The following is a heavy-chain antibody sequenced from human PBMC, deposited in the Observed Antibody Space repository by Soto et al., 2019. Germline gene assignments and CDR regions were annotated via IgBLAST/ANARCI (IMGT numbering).Heavy chain of an antibody. CDR3: ARALHRSRWATAEYYYYGMDV. J-gene: IGHJ6*02. V-gene: IGHV1-46*01. CDR1: GYTFTSYY. CDR2: INPSGGST. Sequence: ASVKVSCKASGYTFTSYYMHWVRQAPGQGLEWMGIINPSGGSTSYAQKFQGRVTMTRDTSTSTVYMELSSLRSEDTAVYYCARALHRSRWATAEYYYYGMDVWGQGTTVTVSS. D-gene: IGHD6-13*01.